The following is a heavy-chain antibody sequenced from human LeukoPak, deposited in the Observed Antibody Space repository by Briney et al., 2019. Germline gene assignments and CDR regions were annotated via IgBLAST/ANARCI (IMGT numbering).Heavy chain of an antibody. D-gene: IGHD3-10*01. CDR1: GFTVSSNY. CDR3: AKRGFGYYFDY. J-gene: IGHJ4*02. CDR2: ISGSGSST. V-gene: IGHV3-23*01. Sequence: PGGSLRLSCAASGFTVSSNYMSWVRQAPGKGLEWVSAISGSGSSTYYADSVKGRFTISRDNSKNTLYLQMNSLRADDTAVYYCAKRGFGYYFDYWGQGTLVTVSS.